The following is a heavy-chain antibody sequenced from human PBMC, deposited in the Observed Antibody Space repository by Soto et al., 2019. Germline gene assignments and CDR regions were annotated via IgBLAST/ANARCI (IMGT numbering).Heavy chain of an antibody. CDR1: GYSFSSYW. CDR3: ARRVGSSWRYFDS. J-gene: IGHJ4*02. CDR2: IYPSGSDT. Sequence: GESQKISCKASGYSFSSYWIGWVRQLPGKGLEWMGIIYPSGSDTRYSPSFRGQVIISADRSISTAYLQWSSLKASDTGTYYCARRVGSSWRYFDSWGQGTLVTVSS. D-gene: IGHD6-13*01. V-gene: IGHV5-51*01.